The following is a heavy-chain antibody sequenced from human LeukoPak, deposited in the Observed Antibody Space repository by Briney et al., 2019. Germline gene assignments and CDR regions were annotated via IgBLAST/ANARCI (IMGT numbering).Heavy chain of an antibody. CDR2: IYYSGST. CDR1: GGSISSYY. J-gene: IGHJ4*02. CDR3: ARLGRDYDILTGYYHPPL. Sequence: PSETLSLTCTVSGGSISSYYWSWIRQPPGKGLEWIGYIYYSGSTNYNPSLKSRVTISVDTSKNQFSLKLSSVTAADTAVYYCARLGRDYDILTGYYHPPLWAQGTLVTVSS. D-gene: IGHD3-9*01. V-gene: IGHV4-59*08.